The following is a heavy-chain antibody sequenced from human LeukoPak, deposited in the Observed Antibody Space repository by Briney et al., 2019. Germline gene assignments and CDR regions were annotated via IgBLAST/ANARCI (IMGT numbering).Heavy chain of an antibody. V-gene: IGHV1-69*13. CDR2: IIPIFGTA. CDR3: ARDGGTMVRGVTSSPGRYYYYYMDV. CDR1: GGTFSSYA. D-gene: IGHD3-10*01. J-gene: IGHJ6*03. Sequence: SVKVSCKASGGTFSSYAISWVRQAPGQGLEWMGGIIPIFGTANYAQKFQGRVTITADESKSTAYMELSSLRSEDTAVYYCARDGGTMVRGVTSSPGRYYYYYMDVWGKGTTVTVSS.